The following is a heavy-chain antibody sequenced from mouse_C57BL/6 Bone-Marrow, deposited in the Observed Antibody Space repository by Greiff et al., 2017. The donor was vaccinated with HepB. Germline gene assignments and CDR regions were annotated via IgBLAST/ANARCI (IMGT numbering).Heavy chain of an antibody. CDR2: IDPSDSYT. J-gene: IGHJ3*01. CDR3: ARSPSYYYGSSSAWFAY. D-gene: IGHD1-1*01. V-gene: IGHV1-50*01. Sequence: QVQLQQPGAELVKPGASVKLSCKASGYTFTSYWMQWVKQRPGQGLEWIGEIDPSDSYTNYNQKFKGKATLTVDTSSSTAYLQLSSLTSEDSAVYYCARSPSYYYGSSSAWFAYWGQGTLVTVSA. CDR1: GYTFTSYW.